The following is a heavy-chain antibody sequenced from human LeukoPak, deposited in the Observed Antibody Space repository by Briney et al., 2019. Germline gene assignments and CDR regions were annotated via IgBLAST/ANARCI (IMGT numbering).Heavy chain of an antibody. J-gene: IGHJ5*02. D-gene: IGHD2-2*01. Sequence: SVKVSCRASGGTFGSYAISWVRQAPGQGLEWMGRIIPIFGTANYAQKFQGRVTITTDESTSTAYMELSSLRSEDTAVYYCARDRREYHDEQTNWFDPWGQGTLVTVSS. CDR3: ARDRREYHDEQTNWFDP. CDR2: IIPIFGTA. CDR1: GGTFGSYA. V-gene: IGHV1-69*05.